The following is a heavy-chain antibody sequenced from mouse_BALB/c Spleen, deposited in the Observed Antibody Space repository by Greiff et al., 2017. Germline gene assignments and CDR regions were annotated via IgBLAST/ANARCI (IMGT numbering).Heavy chain of an antibody. CDR2: INPGSGGT. J-gene: IGHJ4*01. CDR1: GYAFTNYL. CDR3: ARVYYGSRYEGAMDY. V-gene: IGHV1-54*01. Sequence: QVQLQQSGAELVRPGTSVKVSCKASGYAFTNYLIEWVKQRPGQGLEWIGVINPGSGGTNYNEKFKGKATLTADKSSSTAYMQLSSLTSDDSAVYFCARVYYGSRYEGAMDYWGQGTSVTVSS. D-gene: IGHD1-1*01.